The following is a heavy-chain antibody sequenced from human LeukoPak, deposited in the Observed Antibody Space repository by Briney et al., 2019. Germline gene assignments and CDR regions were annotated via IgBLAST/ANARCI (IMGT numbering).Heavy chain of an antibody. CDR1: GFTFSSYG. Sequence: PGGSLRLSCAASGFTFSSYGMRGVRQAPGKGLEGVAVIWCGGSNKYYADSVKGRFTISRDNSKNTLYLQMNSLRAEDTAVYYCAKGRYLHDGSGYYPEFDYWGQGALVTVSS. CDR3: AKGRYLHDGSGYYPEFDY. J-gene: IGHJ4*02. D-gene: IGHD3-22*01. V-gene: IGHV3-33*06. CDR2: IWCGGSNK.